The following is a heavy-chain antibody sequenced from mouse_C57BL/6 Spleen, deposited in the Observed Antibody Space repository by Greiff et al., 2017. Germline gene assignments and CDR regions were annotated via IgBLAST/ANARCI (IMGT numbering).Heavy chain of an antibody. CDR1: GYTFTDYE. D-gene: IGHD1-1*01. V-gene: IGHV1-15*01. CDR3: TRKVLRQYYYAMDY. J-gene: IGHJ4*01. CDR2: IDPETGGT. Sequence: QVQLKESGAELVRPGASVTLSCKASGYTFTDYEMHWVKQTPVHGLEWIGAIDPETGGTAYNQKFKGKAILTADKSSSTAYMELRSLTSEDSAVYYCTRKVLRQYYYAMDYWGQGTSVTVSS.